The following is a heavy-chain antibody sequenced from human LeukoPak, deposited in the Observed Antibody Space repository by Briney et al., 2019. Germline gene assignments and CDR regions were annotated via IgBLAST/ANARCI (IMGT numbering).Heavy chain of an antibody. CDR1: GGSISSSSYY. CDR2: IYYSGST. J-gene: IGHJ4*02. V-gene: IGHV4-39*01. Sequence: PSETLSLTCTVSGGSISSSSYYWGWIRQPPGRGLEWIGSIYYSGSTYYNPSLKSRVTISVDTSKNQFSLKLSSVTAADTAVYYCARHFLGSSNYYFDYWGQGTLVTVSS. D-gene: IGHD3-3*01. CDR3: ARHFLGSSNYYFDY.